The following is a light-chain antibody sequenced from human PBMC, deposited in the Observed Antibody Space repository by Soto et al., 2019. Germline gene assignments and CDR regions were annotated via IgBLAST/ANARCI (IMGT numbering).Light chain of an antibody. V-gene: IGLV2-8*01. CDR1: SSDVGDYKF. CDR2: EVS. J-gene: IGLJ2*01. Sequence: QSALTQPPSASGSPGQSVTISCTGTSSDVGDYKFVSWYQQHPGKAPKLLIYEVSRRPSGLPDRFSGSKSGNTASLTVSGLQAEYEADYYCSSYAGNNNVVFGGGTKLTVL. CDR3: SSYAGNNNVV.